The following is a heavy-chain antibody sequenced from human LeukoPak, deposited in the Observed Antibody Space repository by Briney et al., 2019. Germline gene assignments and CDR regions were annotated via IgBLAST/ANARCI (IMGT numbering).Heavy chain of an antibody. Sequence: GGSHGLSCAASGFTLSNTWMSWVRQARGKELEWVGCFTSKTDGETTEYAAPVKGRFTISRDDSKNTLYLQMNSLKTEDTAVYYCTTGLRAADTNWGLGTLVTVSS. CDR2: FTSKTDGETT. CDR3: TTGLRAADTN. V-gene: IGHV3-15*01. J-gene: IGHJ4*02. D-gene: IGHD6-13*01. CDR1: GFTLSNTW.